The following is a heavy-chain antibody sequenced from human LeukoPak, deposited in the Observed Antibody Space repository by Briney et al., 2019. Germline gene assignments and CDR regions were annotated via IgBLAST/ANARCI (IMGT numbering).Heavy chain of an antibody. Sequence: ASVKVSCKASGGTFSSYAISWVRQAPGQGLEWMGWMNPNSGNTGYAQKFQGRVTMTRNTSISTAYMELSSLRSEDTAVYYCARYSSSWYRGRAIDYWGQGTLVTVSS. CDR3: ARYSSSWYRGRAIDY. CDR1: GGTFSSYA. J-gene: IGHJ4*02. CDR2: MNPNSGNT. V-gene: IGHV1-8*02. D-gene: IGHD6-13*01.